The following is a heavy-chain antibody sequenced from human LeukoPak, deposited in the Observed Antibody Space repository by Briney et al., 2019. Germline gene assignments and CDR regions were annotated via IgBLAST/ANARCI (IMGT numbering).Heavy chain of an antibody. V-gene: IGHV3-66*01. CDR3: ASGYSRYYFDY. CDR1: GFTVSSNY. Sequence: GGSLRLSCAASGFTVSSNYMSWVRQAPGKGLEWVSVIYSGGSTYYADSVKGRLTISRDNSKNTLYLQMNSLRAEDTAVYYCASGYSRYYFDYWGQGTLVTVSS. CDR2: IYSGGST. D-gene: IGHD6-13*01. J-gene: IGHJ4*02.